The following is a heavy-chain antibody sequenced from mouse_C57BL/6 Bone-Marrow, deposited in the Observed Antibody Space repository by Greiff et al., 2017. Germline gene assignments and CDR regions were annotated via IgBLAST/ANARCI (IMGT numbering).Heavy chain of an antibody. D-gene: IGHD3-1*01. CDR2: IYPRSGNT. Sequence: QVQLKQSGAELARPGASVKLSCKASGYTFTSYGISWVKQRTGQGLEWIGEIYPRSGNTYYNEKFKGKATLTADKSSSTAYMELRSLTSEDSAVYFCARPRNYYFDYWGQGTTRTVSS. CDR3: ARPRNYYFDY. CDR1: GYTFTSYG. J-gene: IGHJ2*01. V-gene: IGHV1-81*01.